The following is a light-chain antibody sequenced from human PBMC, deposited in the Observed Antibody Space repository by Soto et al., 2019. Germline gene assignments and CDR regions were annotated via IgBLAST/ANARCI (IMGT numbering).Light chain of an antibody. CDR2: YND. CDR3: AAWDDSLNGYV. Sequence: VLTQPPSASGTPGQRVTISCSGSSSNIGSNTVNWYQQLPGTAPKLLIYYNDRRPSGVPDRFSGSKSGTSASLAISGLQSEDEADYYCAAWDDSLNGYVFGTGTKVTVL. V-gene: IGLV1-44*01. J-gene: IGLJ1*01. CDR1: SSNIGSNT.